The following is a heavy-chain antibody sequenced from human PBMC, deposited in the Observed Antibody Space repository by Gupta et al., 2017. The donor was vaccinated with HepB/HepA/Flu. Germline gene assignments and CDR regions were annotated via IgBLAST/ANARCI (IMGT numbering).Heavy chain of an antibody. J-gene: IGHJ4*02. CDR3: AKALSSGRLYYFDV. V-gene: IGHV3-23*01. Sequence: EVQLLESGGGLVQPGGSLRLSCAASGFTFSSFGMSWVRQAPGKGLEGVSDIVGDGGKTHYADSLKGRFTISRDNSKNTVYLQMSSLSPEDTAVYYCAKALSSGRLYYFDVRGQGTLVTVSS. CDR1: GFTFSSFG. D-gene: IGHD6-19*01. CDR2: IVGDGGKT.